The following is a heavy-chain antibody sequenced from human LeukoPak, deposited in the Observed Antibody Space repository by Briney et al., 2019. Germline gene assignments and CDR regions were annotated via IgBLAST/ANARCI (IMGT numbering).Heavy chain of an antibody. V-gene: IGHV3-64*01. CDR1: EFPFKNAW. Sequence: GGSLRLSCEAFEFPFKNAWMSWVRQAPGKGLEYVSAISSTGGSTYYANSVKGRFTISRDNSKNTLYLQMGSLRAEDMAVYYCAREWVEYSNTWSHFDYWGQGTLVTVSS. D-gene: IGHD6-13*01. CDR2: ISSTGGST. CDR3: AREWVEYSNTWSHFDY. J-gene: IGHJ4*02.